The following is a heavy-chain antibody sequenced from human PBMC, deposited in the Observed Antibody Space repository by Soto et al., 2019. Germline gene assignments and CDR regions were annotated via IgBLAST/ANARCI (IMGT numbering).Heavy chain of an antibody. CDR1: GYSFTSYW. Sequence: RGESMKISCKGAGYSFTSYWIGWVRQMPGKGLEWMGIIYPGDSDTRYSPSFQGQVTISADKSISTAYLQWSSLKASDTAMYYGGNSEASDVWGQGTMVTVSS. J-gene: IGHJ3*01. CDR2: IYPGDSDT. D-gene: IGHD4-4*01. CDR3: GNSEASDV. V-gene: IGHV5-51*01.